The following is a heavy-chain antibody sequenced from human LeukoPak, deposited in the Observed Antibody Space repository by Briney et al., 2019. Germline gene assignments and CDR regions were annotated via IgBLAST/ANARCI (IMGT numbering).Heavy chain of an antibody. CDR1: GFTFRSYA. CDR3: AREQSADGWSGFDY. Sequence: PGGSLRLSCAATGFTFRSYAMHWVRQAPGEGLEWVAVISDDGSRQHYADFLEGRITISRDNSKNTVSLQMSSLRTEDTAVYFCAREQSADGWSGFDYWGQGTLVTVSS. D-gene: IGHD6-19*01. V-gene: IGHV3-30*15. CDR2: ISDDGSRQ. J-gene: IGHJ4*02.